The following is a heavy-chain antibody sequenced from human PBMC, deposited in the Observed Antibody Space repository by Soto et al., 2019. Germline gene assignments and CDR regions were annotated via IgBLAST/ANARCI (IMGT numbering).Heavy chain of an antibody. V-gene: IGHV4-61*08. CDR3: TKDGGPRYFFDY. CDR2: ISDIGST. J-gene: IGHJ4*02. D-gene: IGHD3-16*01. Sequence: SETLSLTCTVSGGSISSGDYYWSWIRQPPGKGLEWIGYISDIGSTNYNPSLKSRVTISVDMSKNQFSLKLSSVTAADTAVFYCTKDGGPRYFFDYWGQGILVTVSS. CDR1: GGSISSGDYY.